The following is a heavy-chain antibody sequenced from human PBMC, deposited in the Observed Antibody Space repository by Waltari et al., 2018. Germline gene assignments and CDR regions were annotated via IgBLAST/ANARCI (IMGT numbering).Heavy chain of an antibody. CDR2: ISGSGGST. J-gene: IGHJ4*02. V-gene: IGHV3-23*01. D-gene: IGHD5-18*01. CDR3: AKDTGDTAMGTWFDY. Sequence: EVQLLESGGGLVQPGGSLRLSCAASGFTFSSYAMRWVRQAPGKGREWVSAISGSGGSTYYADSVKGRFTISRDNSKNTLYLQMNSLRAEDTAVYYCAKDTGDTAMGTWFDYWGQGTLVTVSS. CDR1: GFTFSSYA.